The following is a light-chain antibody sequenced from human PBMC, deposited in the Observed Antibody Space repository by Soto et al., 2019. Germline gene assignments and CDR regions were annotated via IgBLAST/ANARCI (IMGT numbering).Light chain of an antibody. CDR1: QTISSW. J-gene: IGKJ5*01. CDR3: QQLNSYPSIP. Sequence: DIQMNQSPSTVSGSVGDRVTIPCRASQTISSWLAWYQQKPGKAPKLLIYKASTLQSGVPSRFSGSGSGTDFTLTISSLQPEDFATYYCQQLNSYPSIPFGQGTLLEFK. CDR2: KAS. V-gene: IGKV1-5*03.